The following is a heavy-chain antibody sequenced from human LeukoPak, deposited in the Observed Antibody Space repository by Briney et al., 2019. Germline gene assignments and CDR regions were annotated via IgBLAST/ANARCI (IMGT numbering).Heavy chain of an antibody. CDR1: GGSISGNTYY. D-gene: IGHD6-13*01. J-gene: IGHJ4*02. CDR3: ARQTIAAAGRAFYDY. CDR2: IYYSGNT. Sequence: SSETLPLTCTLSGGSISGNTYYWGWVRQPPGKGLEWIGSIYYSGNTHCNPSLKSRVTISIDTSKNQFSLKLSLVTAADTAVYYCARQTIAAAGRAFYDYWGQGTLVTVSS. V-gene: IGHV4-39*01.